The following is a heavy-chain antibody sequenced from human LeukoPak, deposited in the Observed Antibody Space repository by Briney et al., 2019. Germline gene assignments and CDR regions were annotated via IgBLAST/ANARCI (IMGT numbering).Heavy chain of an antibody. CDR2: IYTSGST. CDR1: GGSISSGSFY. D-gene: IGHD3-3*01. CDR3: ARGGSLTIFGYYYMDV. J-gene: IGHJ6*03. Sequence: SETLSLTCTVSGGSISSGSFYWSWIRQPAGKGLEWVGRIYTSGSTNHNPSLKSRVTISVDTSKNQFSLKLSSATAADTAVYYCARGGSLTIFGYYYMDVWGKGTTVTVSS. V-gene: IGHV4-61*02.